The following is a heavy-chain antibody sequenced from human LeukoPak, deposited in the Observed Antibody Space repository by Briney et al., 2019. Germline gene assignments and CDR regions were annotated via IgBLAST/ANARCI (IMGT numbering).Heavy chain of an antibody. V-gene: IGHV3-21*01. D-gene: IGHD2-15*01. CDR1: GFTFSDYS. CDR3: ARDCSGGSCYSY. CDR2: ISSSSTYI. Sequence: GGSLRLSCAASGFTFSDYSMNWVRQAPGKGLEWVSSISSSSTYIYYADSVKDRFTISRDNAKNSLYLQMNSLRAEDTAVYYCARDCSGGSCYSYWGQGTLVTVSS. J-gene: IGHJ4*02.